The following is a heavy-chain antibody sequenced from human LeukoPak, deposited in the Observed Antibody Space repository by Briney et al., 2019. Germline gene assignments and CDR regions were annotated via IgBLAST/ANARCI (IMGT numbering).Heavy chain of an antibody. D-gene: IGHD2-2*01. CDR3: ARAGYCSSTSCYFQGYYYYYMYV. Sequence: SETLSLTCTVSGGSISSYYWSWIRQPAGKGLEWIGRIYTSGSTNYNPSLKSRVTMSVDTSKNQFSLKLSSVTAADTAVYYCARAGYCSSTSCYFQGYYYYYMYVWGKGTTVTVSS. J-gene: IGHJ6*03. CDR1: GGSISSYY. CDR2: IYTSGST. V-gene: IGHV4-4*07.